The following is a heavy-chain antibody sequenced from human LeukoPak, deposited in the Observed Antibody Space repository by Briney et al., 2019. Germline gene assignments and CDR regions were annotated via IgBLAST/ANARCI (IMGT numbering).Heavy chain of an antibody. D-gene: IGHD1-7*01. CDR1: GFTFSSYA. CDR3: AKGFNWNYPHYFDY. J-gene: IGHJ4*02. V-gene: IGHV3-23*01. Sequence: GGSLRLSCAASGFTFSSYAMNWVRQAPGKGLEWVSTISSSGDTTYYADSVKGRFTISRDSSKNTLHLQMNSLRADDTAVCYCAKGFNWNYPHYFDYWGQGTLVTVSS. CDR2: ISSSGDTT.